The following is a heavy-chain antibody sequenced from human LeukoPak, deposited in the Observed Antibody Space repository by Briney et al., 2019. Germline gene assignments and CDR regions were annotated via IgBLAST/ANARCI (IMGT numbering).Heavy chain of an antibody. J-gene: IGHJ4*02. CDR2: IYTSGST. CDR1: GGSISSGSYY. CDR3: ARGRSYSYFDY. D-gene: IGHD1-26*01. V-gene: IGHV4-61*02. Sequence: SQTLSLTCTVSGGSISSGSYYWSWIRQPAGKGLEWIGRIYTSGSTNYNPSLKSRVTISVDTSKNQFSLKLSSVTAADTAVYYCARGRSYSYFDYWGQGILVTVSS.